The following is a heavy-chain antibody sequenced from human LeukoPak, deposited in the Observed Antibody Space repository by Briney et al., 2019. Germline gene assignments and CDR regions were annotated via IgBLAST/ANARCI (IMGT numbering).Heavy chain of an antibody. CDR2: IYYSGST. J-gene: IGHJ4*02. CDR3: ASSWTVGYFDY. V-gene: IGHV4-59*01. Sequence: KTSETLSLTCTASGGSISSYYWSWIRQPPGKGLEWIGYIYYSGSTNYNPSLKSRVTISVDTSKNQFSLKLSSVTAADTAVYYCASSWTVGYFDYWGQGTLVTVSS. D-gene: IGHD4-23*01. CDR1: GGSISSYY.